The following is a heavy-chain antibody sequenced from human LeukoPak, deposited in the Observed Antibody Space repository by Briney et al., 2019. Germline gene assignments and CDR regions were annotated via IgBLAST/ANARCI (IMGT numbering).Heavy chain of an antibody. CDR2: INPNSGGT. CDR3: ARQPSYYDILTGYVDYYYGMDV. D-gene: IGHD3-9*01. Sequence: ASMKVSCKASGYTFTGYYMHWVRQAPGQGLEWMGWINPNSGGTNYAQKFQGRVTMTRDTSISTAYMELSRLRSDDTAVYYCARQPSYYDILTGYVDYYYGMDVWGQGTTVTVSS. J-gene: IGHJ6*02. CDR1: GYTFTGYY. V-gene: IGHV1-2*02.